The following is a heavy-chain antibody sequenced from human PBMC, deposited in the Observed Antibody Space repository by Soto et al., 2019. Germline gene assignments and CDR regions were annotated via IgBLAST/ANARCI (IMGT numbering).Heavy chain of an antibody. V-gene: IGHV1-3*01. CDR3: ASGYSGYDTFDY. D-gene: IGHD5-12*01. J-gene: IGHJ4*02. CDR1: GYTFTSYA. CDR2: INAGNGNT. Sequence: ASVKVSCKASGYTFTSYAMHWVRQAPGQRLEWMGWINAGNGNTKYSQKFQGRVTITRDTSASTAYMELSSLRSEDTAVYYCASGYSGYDTFDYWGQGTLVTVSS.